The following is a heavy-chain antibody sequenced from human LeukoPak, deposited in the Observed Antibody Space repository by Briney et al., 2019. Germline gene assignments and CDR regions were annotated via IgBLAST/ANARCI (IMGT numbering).Heavy chain of an antibody. CDR2: ISISSSYI. J-gene: IGHJ4*02. Sequence: XFSSISISSSYIYYADSVKGRFTISRDNAKNSLYLQMNSLRAEDTAVYYCAGGIAAAGGFDYWGQGTLVTVSS. V-gene: IGHV3-21*01. D-gene: IGHD6-13*01. CDR3: AGGIAAAGGFDY.